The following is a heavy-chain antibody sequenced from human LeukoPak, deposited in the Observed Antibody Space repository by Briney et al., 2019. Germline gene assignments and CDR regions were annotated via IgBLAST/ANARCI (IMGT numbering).Heavy chain of an antibody. CDR2: IYYSGST. V-gene: IGHV4-39*01. Sequence: SETLSLTCTVSGGSISSSSYYWGWIRQPPGKGLGWIGSIYYSGSTYYNPSLKSRVTISVDTSKNQFSLKLSSVTAADTAVYYCARVDYYGSGSYYHNDYWGQGTLVTVSS. D-gene: IGHD3-10*01. CDR1: GGSISSSSYY. J-gene: IGHJ4*02. CDR3: ARVDYYGSGSYYHNDY.